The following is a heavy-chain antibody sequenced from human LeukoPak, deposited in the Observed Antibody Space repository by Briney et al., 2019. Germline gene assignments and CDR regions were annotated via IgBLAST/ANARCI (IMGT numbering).Heavy chain of an antibody. CDR3: AKLGPYKSFDY. CDR1: GDSVSSNSGT. Sequence: SQTLSLTCAISGDSVSSNSGTWDWIRQSPSSGLEWLGRTYYRSKWYNDYAVSVKSRISINPDTSKNQFSLQLNSVTPEDTAVYYCAKLGPYKSFDYWGQGTLVTVSS. D-gene: IGHD1-14*01. J-gene: IGHJ4*02. V-gene: IGHV6-1*01. CDR2: TYYRSKWYN.